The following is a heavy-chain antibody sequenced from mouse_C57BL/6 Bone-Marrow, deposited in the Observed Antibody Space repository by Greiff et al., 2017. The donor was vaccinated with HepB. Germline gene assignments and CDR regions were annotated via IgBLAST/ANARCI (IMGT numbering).Heavy chain of an antibody. Sequence: VQLQQPGAELVKPGASVKLSCKASGYTFTSYWMHWVKQRPGRGLGWIGRIDPNSGGTKYNEKFKSKATLTVDKPSSTAYMQLSSLTSEDSAVYYCARPIPIYYDYGYYAMDYWGQGTAVTVSS. J-gene: IGHJ4*01. CDR1: GYTFTSYW. CDR2: IDPNSGGT. CDR3: ARPIPIYYDYGYYAMDY. V-gene: IGHV1-72*01. D-gene: IGHD2-4*01.